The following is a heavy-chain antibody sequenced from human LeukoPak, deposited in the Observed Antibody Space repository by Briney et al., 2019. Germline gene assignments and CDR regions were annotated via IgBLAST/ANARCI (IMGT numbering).Heavy chain of an antibody. CDR2: IRSRASGGTT. CDR3: ARDEADSGSYYDDAFDI. D-gene: IGHD1-26*01. CDR1: GFTFGDYA. Sequence: GGSLRLSCTASGFTFGDYAMSWVRQAPGKGLEWVSFIRSRASGGTTKYAASVKGRFTISGDDSKSIAYLQMNSLKTEDTAVYYCARDEADSGSYYDDAFDIWGQGTMVTVSS. V-gene: IGHV3-49*04. J-gene: IGHJ3*02.